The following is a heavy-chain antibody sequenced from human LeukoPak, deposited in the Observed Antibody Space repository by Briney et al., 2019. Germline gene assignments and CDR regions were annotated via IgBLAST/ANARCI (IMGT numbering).Heavy chain of an antibody. J-gene: IGHJ6*02. CDR3: TRHDVVPVIGHGMAD. CDR2: ISPTAYT. Sequence: PSETLSLTCTVSGAYVGTYYWGWIRQPPGKGLEWIGYISPTAYTLYTPSLESRVTISRDTSENQFSLILSSVTAADTAVYYCTRHDVVPVIGHGMADWGQGATVTVS. V-gene: IGHV4-59*08. D-gene: IGHD2-2*01. CDR1: GAYVGTYY.